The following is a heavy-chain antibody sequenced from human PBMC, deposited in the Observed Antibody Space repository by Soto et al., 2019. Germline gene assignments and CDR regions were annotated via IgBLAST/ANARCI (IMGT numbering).Heavy chain of an antibody. CDR3: AKSHLSVTSSYHFDY. D-gene: IGHD4-17*01. Sequence: QVQLVESGGGVVQPGRSLRLSCAASGFTFSSYGMHWVRQAPGKGLEWVAVISYDGSNKYYADTVKGRFTISRDSSKNTLYLEMNSLTAADTSMYYCAKSHLSVTSSYHFDYWGQGTLVTVSS. CDR2: ISYDGSNK. V-gene: IGHV3-30*18. CDR1: GFTFSSYG. J-gene: IGHJ4*02.